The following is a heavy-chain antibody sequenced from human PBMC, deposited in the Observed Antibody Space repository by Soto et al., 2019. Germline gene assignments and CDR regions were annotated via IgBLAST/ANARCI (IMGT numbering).Heavy chain of an antibody. J-gene: IGHJ4*02. CDR2: INHSGST. V-gene: IGHV4-34*01. CDR1: GGSFSGYY. CDR3: ARGVSCSSTSCSFDY. D-gene: IGHD2-2*01. Sequence: QVQLQQWGAGLLKPSETLSLTCSVYGGSFSGYYWSWIRQPPGKGLEWIGKINHSGSTNYNPSLKSRVTISVDTSKNQFSLKLSSVTAADTAVYYCARGVSCSSTSCSFDYWGQGTLVTVSS.